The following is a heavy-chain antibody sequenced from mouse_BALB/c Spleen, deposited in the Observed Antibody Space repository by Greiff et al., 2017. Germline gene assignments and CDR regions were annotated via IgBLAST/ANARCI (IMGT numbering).Heavy chain of an antibody. CDR3: ARDLNYYGSSY. J-gene: IGHJ2*01. D-gene: IGHD1-1*01. CDR2: INSNGGST. CDR1: GFTFSSYG. Sequence: EVQRVESGGGLVQPGGSLKLSCAASGFTFSSYGMSWVRQTPDKRLELVATINSNGGSTYYPDSVKGRFTISRDNAKNTLYLQMSSLKSEDTAMYYCARDLNYYGSSYWGQGTTLTVSS. V-gene: IGHV5-6-3*01.